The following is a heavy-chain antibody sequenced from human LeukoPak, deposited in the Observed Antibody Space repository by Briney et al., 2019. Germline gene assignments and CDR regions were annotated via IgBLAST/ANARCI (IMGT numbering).Heavy chain of an antibody. D-gene: IGHD2-21*01. CDR1: GFTFRKHW. V-gene: IGHV3-7*03. J-gene: IGHJ4*02. CDR3: AKAPVTTCRGAYCYPFDY. CDR2: IKEDGSEK. Sequence: HTGGSLRLSCAADGFTFRKHWMSWVRQAMGKGLECVAKIKEDGSEKHYVDSVKGRFTISRDNTKNSLYLQMNSLRAEDTAVYYCAKAPVTTCRGAYCYPFDYWGQGTLVTVSS.